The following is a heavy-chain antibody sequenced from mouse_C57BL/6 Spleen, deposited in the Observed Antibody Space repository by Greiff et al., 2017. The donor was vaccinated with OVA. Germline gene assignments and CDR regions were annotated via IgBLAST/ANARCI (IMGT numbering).Heavy chain of an antibody. CDR2: IDPSDSET. Sequence: VQLQQPGAELVRPGSSVKLSCKASGYTFPSYWMHWVKQRPIQGLEWIGNIDPSDSETHYNQKFKDKATLTVDKSSSTAYMQLSSLTSEDSAVYYCARGIYYGSSYGYFDVWGTGTTVTVSS. CDR1: GYTFPSYW. J-gene: IGHJ1*03. CDR3: ARGIYYGSSYGYFDV. D-gene: IGHD1-1*01. V-gene: IGHV1-52*01.